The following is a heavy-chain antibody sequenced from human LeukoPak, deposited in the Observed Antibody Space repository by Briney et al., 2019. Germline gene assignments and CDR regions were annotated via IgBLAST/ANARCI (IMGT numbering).Heavy chain of an antibody. CDR1: GGSISSGSYY. D-gene: IGHD2-2*01. J-gene: IGHJ6*04. Sequence: SETLSLTCTVSGGSISSGSYYWSWIRQPAGKGLEWIGRIYTSGSTNYNPSLKSRVTISVDTSKNQFSLKLSSVTAADTAVYYCARGGDIVVVPAPPPGMDVWGKGTTVTVSS. CDR3: ARGGDIVVVPAPPPGMDV. V-gene: IGHV4-61*02. CDR2: IYTSGST.